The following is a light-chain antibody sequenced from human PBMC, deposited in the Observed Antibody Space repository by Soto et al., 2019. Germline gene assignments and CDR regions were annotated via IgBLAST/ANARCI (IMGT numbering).Light chain of an antibody. Sequence: DIQLTQSPSFLSASVGDRVTITCRASQGINTFLAWYQQKPGKAPKLLIYDASTLHTGVPSRFSGRGSRTDFTLSITYLQPEDFATYYCQQFNSYPRTFGQGTKL. CDR2: DAS. V-gene: IGKV1-9*01. J-gene: IGKJ2*02. CDR3: QQFNSYPRT. CDR1: QGINTF.